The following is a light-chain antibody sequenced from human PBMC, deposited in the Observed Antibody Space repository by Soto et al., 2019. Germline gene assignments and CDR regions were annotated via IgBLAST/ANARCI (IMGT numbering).Light chain of an antibody. V-gene: IGKV3-15*01. CDR3: QQYNNWPRALT. J-gene: IGKJ4*01. CDR1: QSVSSN. Sequence: IAMTQSPATLSVSPGERATLSCSASQSVSSNLALYQQKPGQAPRLLIYGASTRATSIPARFSGSGSGTEFTLTISSLQSEDFAVYYCQQYNNWPRALTFGGGTKVDIK. CDR2: GAS.